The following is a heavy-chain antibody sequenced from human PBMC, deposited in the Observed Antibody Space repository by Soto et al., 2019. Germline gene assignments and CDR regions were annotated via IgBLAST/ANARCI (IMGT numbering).Heavy chain of an antibody. CDR2: IYYSGST. CDR1: GGSISSSSYY. CDR3: ARHGIMTEAFDI. D-gene: IGHD1-26*01. V-gene: IGHV4-39*01. Sequence: QLQLQESGPGLVNPSETLSLTCTVSGGSISSSSYYWGWIRQPPGKGLEWIGSIYYSGSTYYNPSLKSRVTISVDTSKNQFSLKLSSVTAADTAVYYCARHGIMTEAFDIWGQGTMVTVSS. J-gene: IGHJ3*02.